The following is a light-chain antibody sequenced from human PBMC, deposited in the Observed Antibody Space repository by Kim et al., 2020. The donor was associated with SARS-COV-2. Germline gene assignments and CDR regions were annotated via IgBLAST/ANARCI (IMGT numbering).Light chain of an antibody. CDR1: SSDVGNYNL. V-gene: IGLV2-23*02. Sequence: QSALTQPASVSGSPGQSITISCTGTSSDVGNYNLFSWYQQHPGKAPKLKIYEVTKRTSGVSNRFSGSKSGNTASLTISGLQAEDEADYYCCSYAGSSTSVFGPGTKVTVL. J-gene: IGLJ1*01. CDR2: EVT. CDR3: CSYAGSSTSV.